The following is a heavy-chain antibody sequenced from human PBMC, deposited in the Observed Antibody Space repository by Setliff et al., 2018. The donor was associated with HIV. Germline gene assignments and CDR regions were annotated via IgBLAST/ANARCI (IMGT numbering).Heavy chain of an antibody. V-gene: IGHV4-4*08. J-gene: IGHJ6*03. D-gene: IGHD3-10*01. CDR2: IHTSGST. CDR1: GDSSSNDY. CDR3: ASLDGSESPYIYYYYMDV. Sequence: SETLSLTCTVSGDSSSNDYWTWVRQPPGKGLEWIGNIHTSGSTYYNPSLKSRITISVDTSKNQFSLKLSSVTAADTAVYYCASLDGSESPYIYYYYMDVWGKGTAVTVSS.